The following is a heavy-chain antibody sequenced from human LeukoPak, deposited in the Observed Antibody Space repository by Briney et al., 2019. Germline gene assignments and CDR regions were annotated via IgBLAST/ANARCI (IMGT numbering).Heavy chain of an antibody. CDR3: ARERQLVLLYYYMDV. J-gene: IGHJ6*03. CDR1: GYSINSGYY. V-gene: IGHV4-38-2*02. CDR2: INHSGST. Sequence: PSETLSLTCTVSGYSINSGYYWSWIRQPPGTGLEWIGEINHSGSTNYNPSLKSRVTISVDTSKNQFSLKLSSVTAADTAVYYCARERQLVLLYYYMDVWGKGTTVTVSS. D-gene: IGHD6-13*01.